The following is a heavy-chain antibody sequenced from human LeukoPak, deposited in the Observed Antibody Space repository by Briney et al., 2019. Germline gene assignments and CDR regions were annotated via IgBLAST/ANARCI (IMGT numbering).Heavy chain of an antibody. CDR3: ATYRYSYGRFDY. Sequence: SETLSLTCTVSGGSISSGGYYWSWIRQHPGKGLEWIGYIYYSGSTYYNPSLKSRVTISVDTSKNQFSLKLSFVTAAGTAVYYCATYRYSYGRFDYWGQGTLVTVSS. V-gene: IGHV4-31*03. J-gene: IGHJ4*02. CDR2: IYYSGST. CDR1: GGSISSGGYY. D-gene: IGHD5-18*01.